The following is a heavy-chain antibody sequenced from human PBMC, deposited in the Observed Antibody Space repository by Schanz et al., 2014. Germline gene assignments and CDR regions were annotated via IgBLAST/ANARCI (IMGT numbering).Heavy chain of an antibody. CDR2: ISFDGRNK. V-gene: IGHV3-30*18. CDR3: AKDPHKDYGGKPQTFDI. J-gene: IGHJ3*02. CDR1: GFTFSNYA. Sequence: QVQLVESGGGVVQPGRSLRLSCAASGFTFSNYAMHWVRQAPGKGLDWLAVISFDGRNKYHAQSVKGRFTISRDNSKNILYLQMNSLRAEDTALYYCAKDPHKDYGGKPQTFDIWGQGTMVTVSS. D-gene: IGHD4-17*01.